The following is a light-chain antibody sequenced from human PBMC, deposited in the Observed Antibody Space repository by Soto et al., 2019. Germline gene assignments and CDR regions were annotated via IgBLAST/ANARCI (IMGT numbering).Light chain of an antibody. V-gene: IGKV3-15*01. Sequence: EVVMTQSPATLSVSPGERATLSCRASQRVSSILAWYQQRPGQAPRLLIYGASTRATGIPARFSGGGSGTEFTLTISSLQSEDFAVYYCQQYNNWPPTFGQGTKVEIK. CDR2: GAS. CDR1: QRVSSI. CDR3: QQYNNWPPT. J-gene: IGKJ1*01.